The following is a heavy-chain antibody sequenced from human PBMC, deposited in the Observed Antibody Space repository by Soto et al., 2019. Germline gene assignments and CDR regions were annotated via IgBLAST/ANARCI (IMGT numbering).Heavy chain of an antibody. CDR2: ISAHNGNT. D-gene: IGHD4-17*01. V-gene: IGHV1-18*01. J-gene: IGHJ4*02. Sequence: QVHLVQSGAEVKKPGASVKVSCKGSGYDFTTYGITWVRQAPGQGLEWMAWISAHNGNTDYAQKLQGRVTVTRDTSTSTAYMALRSLRSDDTAVYYCARGTYGDYWGQGALVTVSS. CDR1: GYDFTTYG. CDR3: ARGTYGDY.